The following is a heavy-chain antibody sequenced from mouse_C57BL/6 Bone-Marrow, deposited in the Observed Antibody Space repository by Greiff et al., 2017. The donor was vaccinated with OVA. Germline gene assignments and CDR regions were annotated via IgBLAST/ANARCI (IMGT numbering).Heavy chain of an antibody. V-gene: IGHV1-66*01. CDR1: GYSFPSYY. J-gene: IGHJ4*01. CDR3: ARRAYYSNAMDY. Sequence: QVQLQQSGPELVKPGASVKISCKASGYSFPSYYIHWVKQRPGQGLEWIGWIYPGSGNTKYNEKFKGKATLTADTSSSTAYMQLSSLTSEDSAVYYCARRAYYSNAMDYWGQGTSVTVSS. D-gene: IGHD2-5*01. CDR2: IYPGSGNT.